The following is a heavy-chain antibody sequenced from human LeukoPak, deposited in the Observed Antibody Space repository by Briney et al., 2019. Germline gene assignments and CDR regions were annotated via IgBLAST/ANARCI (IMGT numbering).Heavy chain of an antibody. CDR3: AKAAFGSGRLPNWFDP. D-gene: IGHD3-10*01. V-gene: IGHV3-9*01. Sequence: QPGRSLRLSCAASGFTFDDYAMHWVRQAPGKGLEWVSGISWNSGSIGYADSVKGRFTISRDNAKNSLYLQMNSLRAEDTALYYCAKAAFGSGRLPNWFDPWGQGTLVTVSS. CDR2: ISWNSGSI. J-gene: IGHJ5*02. CDR1: GFTFDDYA.